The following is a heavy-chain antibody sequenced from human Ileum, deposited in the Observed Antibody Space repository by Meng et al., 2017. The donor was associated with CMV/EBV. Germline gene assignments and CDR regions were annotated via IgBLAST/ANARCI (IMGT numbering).Heavy chain of an antibody. Sequence: QVPLPESGPGLVKPSTTLSLTCTVSGGSINSNNYYWGWIRQPPGKGLEWIGSIYYNGNTPYNPSLKSRVTISLDTSKNQFSLRLSSVTAADTAVYYCARDITGSHFDHWGQGVLVTVSS. J-gene: IGHJ4*02. CDR3: ARDITGSHFDH. V-gene: IGHV4-39*07. D-gene: IGHD1-20*01. CDR1: GGSINSNNYY. CDR2: IYYNGNT.